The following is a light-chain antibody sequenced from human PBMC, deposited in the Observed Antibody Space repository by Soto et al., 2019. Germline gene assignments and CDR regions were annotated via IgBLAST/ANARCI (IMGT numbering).Light chain of an antibody. CDR2: GAS. Sequence: IVMTQSPATLSVSPGERATLSCRASQSVSSNLAWYQQKPGQAPRLLIYGASTRATGIPARFSGSGSGTEFTLTISSLQSEDFAVYYCLQYNNWPPLTFGGGTKVEIK. J-gene: IGKJ4*01. CDR1: QSVSSN. V-gene: IGKV3-15*01. CDR3: LQYNNWPPLT.